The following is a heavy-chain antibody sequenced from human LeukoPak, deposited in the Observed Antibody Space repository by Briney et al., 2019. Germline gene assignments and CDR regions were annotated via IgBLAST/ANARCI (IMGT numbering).Heavy chain of an antibody. J-gene: IGHJ3*02. D-gene: IGHD3-10*01. CDR1: GYSFTSYW. Sequence: GESLKISCKGSGYSFTSYWIGWVRQMPGKGLEWMGIIYPGDSDTRYSPSFQGQVTISADKSISTAYLQWSSLKASDTAMYYCARFTTAMVRGVILAVTDAFDIWGQGTMVTVSS. CDR3: ARFTTAMVRGVILAVTDAFDI. CDR2: IYPGDSDT. V-gene: IGHV5-51*01.